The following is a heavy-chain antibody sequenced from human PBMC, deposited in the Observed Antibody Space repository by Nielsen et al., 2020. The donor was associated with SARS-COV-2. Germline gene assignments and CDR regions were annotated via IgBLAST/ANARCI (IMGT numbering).Heavy chain of an antibody. CDR3: AKDPLDGELLYYFDY. CDR2: ISYDGSNK. D-gene: IGHD1-26*01. V-gene: IGHV3-30*18. Sequence: GESLKISCAASGFTFSSYAMSWVRQAPGKGLEWVAVISYDGSNKYYADSVKGRFTISRDNSKNTLYLQMNSLRAEDTAVYYCAKDPLDGELLYYFDYWGQGTLVTVSS. J-gene: IGHJ4*02. CDR1: GFTFSSYA.